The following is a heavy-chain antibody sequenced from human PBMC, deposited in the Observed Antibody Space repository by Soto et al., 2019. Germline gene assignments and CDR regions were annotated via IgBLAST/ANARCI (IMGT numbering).Heavy chain of an antibody. D-gene: IGHD1-1*01. CDR2: ISAYKGNR. Sequence: QVQLVQSGAEVRKPGASVKVSCKASGYIFTTFGIGWVRQAPGQGLEWMGWISAYKGNRNFAQNVGDRVTMTTDTSTNTAHMELRSLRSDDTAVYYCARDGGTGLDYWGQGTLVTVSS. J-gene: IGHJ4*02. CDR3: ARDGGTGLDY. CDR1: GYIFTTFG. V-gene: IGHV1-18*01.